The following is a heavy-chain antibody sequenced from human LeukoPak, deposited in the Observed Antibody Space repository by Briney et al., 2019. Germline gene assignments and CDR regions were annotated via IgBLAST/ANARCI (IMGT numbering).Heavy chain of an antibody. CDR3: VRADAKKTAMVDY. D-gene: IGHD5-18*01. J-gene: IGHJ4*02. CDR1: GFTFSSYS. CDR2: ISGSSSYI. Sequence: PGGSLRLSCAASGFTFSSYSMNSVRQAPGKGLEWVSAISGSSSYIYYADSVEGRFTISRDNAKNSLYLQMNSLRVEDTAVYYCVRADAKKTAMVDYWGRGTLVAVSS. V-gene: IGHV3-21*01.